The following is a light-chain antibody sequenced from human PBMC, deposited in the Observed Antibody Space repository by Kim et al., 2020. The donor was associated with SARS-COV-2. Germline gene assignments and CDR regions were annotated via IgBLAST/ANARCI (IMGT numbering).Light chain of an antibody. Sequence: PGERATLACRAIQNIDTYLAWYQQRPGPAPRLLVYDASNRATGVPDRFSGSGSGTDFTLTISSLEPEDFSIYYCQQRNSWPPAVTFGGGTKVDIK. CDR3: QQRNSWPPAVT. J-gene: IGKJ4*01. V-gene: IGKV3-11*01. CDR1: QNIDTY. CDR2: DAS.